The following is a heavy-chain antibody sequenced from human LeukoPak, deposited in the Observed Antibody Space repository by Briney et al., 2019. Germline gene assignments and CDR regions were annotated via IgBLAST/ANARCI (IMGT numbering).Heavy chain of an antibody. D-gene: IGHD3-9*01. Sequence: GGSLRLSCAASGFTFSDYYMSWIRQAPGKGLEWVSYISSSGSTIYYADSVKGRFTISRDNAKNSLYLQMNSLRAEDTAVYYCARVKGYYDILTGYYRNGYFDYRGQGTLVTVSS. CDR1: GFTFSDYY. CDR2: ISSSGSTI. CDR3: ARVKGYYDILTGYYRNGYFDY. V-gene: IGHV3-11*01. J-gene: IGHJ4*02.